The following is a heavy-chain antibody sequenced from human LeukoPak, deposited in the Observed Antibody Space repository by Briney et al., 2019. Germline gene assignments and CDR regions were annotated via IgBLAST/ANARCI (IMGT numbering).Heavy chain of an antibody. CDR2: IYPGDSDT. Sequence: GESLKISCKGSGYSFTSYWIGWVRQMPGKGLEWMGIIYPGDSDTRYSPSFQGQVTISADKSITTAYLQWSSLKASDTAMYFCARLSPGVGATAENWGQGTLVTVSS. D-gene: IGHD1-26*01. CDR1: GYSFTSYW. J-gene: IGHJ4*02. CDR3: ARLSPGVGATAEN. V-gene: IGHV5-51*01.